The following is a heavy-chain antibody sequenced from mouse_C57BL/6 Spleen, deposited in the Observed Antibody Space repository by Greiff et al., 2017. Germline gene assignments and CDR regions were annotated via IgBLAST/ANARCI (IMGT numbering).Heavy chain of an antibody. CDR3: ARYPRGTTVVARYWYFDV. CDR2: IDPSDSYT. CDR1: GYTFTSYW. J-gene: IGHJ1*03. V-gene: IGHV1-50*01. D-gene: IGHD1-1*01. Sequence: QVQLQQPGAELVKPGASVKLSCKASGYTFTSYWMQWVKQRPGQGLEWIGEIDPSDSYTNYNQKFKGKATLTVDTSSSTAYMQLSSLTSEDSAVYYCARYPRGTTVVARYWYFDVWGTGTTVTVSS.